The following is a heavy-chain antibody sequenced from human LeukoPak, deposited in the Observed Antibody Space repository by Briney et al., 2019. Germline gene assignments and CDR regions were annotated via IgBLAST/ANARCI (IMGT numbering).Heavy chain of an antibody. CDR3: ARGGSGWYTYNWFDP. CDR2: IIPIFGTA. D-gene: IGHD6-19*01. Sequence: ASVKVSCKASGYTFTSYDISWVRQAPGQGLEWMGRIIPIFGTANYAQKFQGRVTITTDESTSTAYMELSSLRSEDTAVYYCARGGSGWYTYNWFDPWGQGTLVTVSS. V-gene: IGHV1-69*05. CDR1: GYTFTSYD. J-gene: IGHJ5*02.